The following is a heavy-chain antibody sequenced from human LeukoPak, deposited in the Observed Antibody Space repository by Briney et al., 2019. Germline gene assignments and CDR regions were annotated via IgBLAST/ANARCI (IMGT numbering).Heavy chain of an antibody. J-gene: IGHJ3*01. V-gene: IGHV3-7*03. CDR3: ARDSSPYCGDDCYFDAFDL. CDR1: EFTFGSYW. CDR2: INRDGSKN. Sequence: GGSLRLSCAASEFTFGSYWTTWVRQAPGKGLEWVANINRDGSKNHFVDSVKGRFTISRDNAKNFLYLQMNSLRAEDTAVYFCARDSSPYCGDDCYFDAFDLWGQGTMVTVSS. D-gene: IGHD2-21*02.